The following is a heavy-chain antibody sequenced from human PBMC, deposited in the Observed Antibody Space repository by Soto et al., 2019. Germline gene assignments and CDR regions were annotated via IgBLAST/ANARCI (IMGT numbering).Heavy chain of an antibody. CDR3: ARVLRFLEWLPRMDV. J-gene: IGHJ6*02. CDR1: GGSISSGDYY. Sequence: SETLSLTCTVSGGSISSGDYYWSWIRQPPGKGLEWIGYIYYSGSTYYNPSLKSRVTVSVDTSKNQFSLKLSSVTAADTAVYYCARVLRFLEWLPRMDVWGQGTTVTVSS. D-gene: IGHD3-3*01. CDR2: IYYSGST. V-gene: IGHV4-30-4*01.